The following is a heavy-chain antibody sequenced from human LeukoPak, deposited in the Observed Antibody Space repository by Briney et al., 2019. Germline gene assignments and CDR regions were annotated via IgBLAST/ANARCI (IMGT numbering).Heavy chain of an antibody. CDR2: INHSGST. D-gene: IGHD6-13*01. CDR3: ARHWYSSSWSRWIDYWYFDL. Sequence: SETLSLTCAVYGGSFSGYYWSWIRQPPGKGLEWIGEINHSGSTNYNPSLKSRVTISVDTSKNQFSLKLSSVTAADTAVYYCARHWYSSSWSRWIDYWYFDLWGRGTLVTVSS. CDR1: GGSFSGYY. V-gene: IGHV4-34*01. J-gene: IGHJ2*01.